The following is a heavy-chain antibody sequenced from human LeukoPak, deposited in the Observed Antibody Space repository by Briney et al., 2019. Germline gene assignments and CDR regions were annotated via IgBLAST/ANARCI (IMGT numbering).Heavy chain of an antibody. Sequence: GGSLRLSCAASGFTFSSYAMSWVRQAPGKGLEWVSGISGSGDNAYYADSVKGRFTISRDNSKNTLYVQVNSLGTEDTAAYYCAKGSYYDSSGSFYFDYWGQGTLVTVSS. V-gene: IGHV3-23*01. CDR3: AKGSYYDSSGSFYFDY. D-gene: IGHD3-22*01. J-gene: IGHJ4*02. CDR2: ISGSGDNA. CDR1: GFTFSSYA.